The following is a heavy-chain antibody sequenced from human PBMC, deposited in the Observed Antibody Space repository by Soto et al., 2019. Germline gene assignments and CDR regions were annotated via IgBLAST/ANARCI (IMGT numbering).Heavy chain of an antibody. V-gene: IGHV4-34*01. CDR3: ARGRGGFDT. Sequence: SETLSLTCAVYGASLSDNYCNWLRQPPGKGLEWIGEINHSGNTNYNPSLRSRVTISIDTSKNQLSLNLRSVSAADTAVYYCARGRGGFDTWGQGTPVTVSS. J-gene: IGHJ5*02. CDR1: GASLSDNY. CDR2: INHSGNT.